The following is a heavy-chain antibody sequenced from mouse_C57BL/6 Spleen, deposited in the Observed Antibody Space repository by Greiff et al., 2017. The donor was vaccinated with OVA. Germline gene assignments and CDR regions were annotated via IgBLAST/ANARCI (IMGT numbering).Heavy chain of an antibody. V-gene: IGHV2-2*01. Sequence: QVQLKESGPGLVQPSQSLSITCTVSGFSLTSYGVHWVRQSPGKGLEWLGVIWSGGSTDYNAAFISRLSISKDNSKSQVFFKMNSLQADDTAIYYCARSITTVVGYYFDYWGQGTTLTVSS. D-gene: IGHD1-1*01. J-gene: IGHJ2*01. CDR2: IWSGGST. CDR1: GFSLTSYG. CDR3: ARSITTVVGYYFDY.